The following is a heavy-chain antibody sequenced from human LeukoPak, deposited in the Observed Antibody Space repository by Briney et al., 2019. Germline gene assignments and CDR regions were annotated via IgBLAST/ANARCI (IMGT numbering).Heavy chain of an antibody. CDR1: GFTFSSYA. CDR2: ISGSGGST. D-gene: IGHD3-22*01. Sequence: GGSLRLSCAASGFTFSSYARSWVRQAPGKGLEWVSAISGSGGSTYYADSVKGRFTISRDNSKNTLYLQMNSLRAEDTAVYYCAKVPSYYDSSGYYQANLYYFDYWGQGTLVTVSS. V-gene: IGHV3-23*01. CDR3: AKVPSYYDSSGYYQANLYYFDY. J-gene: IGHJ4*02.